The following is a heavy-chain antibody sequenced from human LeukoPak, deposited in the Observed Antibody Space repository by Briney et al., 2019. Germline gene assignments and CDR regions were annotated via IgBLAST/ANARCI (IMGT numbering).Heavy chain of an antibody. CDR3: ARDPHGGSGSDPHDAFDI. CDR1: GFTFSYYW. J-gene: IGHJ3*02. V-gene: IGHV3-74*01. Sequence: GGSLRLSCAASGFTFSYYWMHWVRQAPGKGLVWVSRIESDGSSTSYADSVKGRFTISRDNAKNTLYSQMNSLRAEDTAVYYCARDPHGGSGSDPHDAFDIWGQGTMVTVSS. CDR2: IESDGSST. D-gene: IGHD1-26*01.